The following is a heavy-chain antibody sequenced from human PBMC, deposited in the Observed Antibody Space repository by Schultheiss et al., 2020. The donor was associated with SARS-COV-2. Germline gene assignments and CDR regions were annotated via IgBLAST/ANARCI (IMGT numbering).Heavy chain of an antibody. V-gene: IGHV4-59*08. D-gene: IGHD6-13*01. CDR2: IYYSGST. CDR1: GGSISSYY. Sequence: SETLSLTCTVSGGSISSYYWSWIRQHPGKGLEWIGYIYYSGSTYYNPSLKSRLTISVDTSKNQFSLKLSSVTAADTAVYYCASQVGYSSSRYTYYGMDVWGQGTTVTVSS. J-gene: IGHJ6*02. CDR3: ASQVGYSSSRYTYYGMDV.